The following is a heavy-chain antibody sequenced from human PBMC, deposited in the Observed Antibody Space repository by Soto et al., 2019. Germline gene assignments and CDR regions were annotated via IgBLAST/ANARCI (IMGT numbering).Heavy chain of an antibody. CDR1: GFTFRNYR. J-gene: IGHJ6*02. CDR2: ISSSSRYI. D-gene: IGHD1-26*01. Sequence: GGSLRLSCAATGFTFRNYRMNWARQAPGKGLERVSYISSSSRYIFYAESVKGRFTISRDNGKNSVYLQMNSLRAEETAVYYCARDHGSSGSYWDYHYSMDVWGQGTTVTAP. V-gene: IGHV3-21*01. CDR3: ARDHGSSGSYWDYHYSMDV.